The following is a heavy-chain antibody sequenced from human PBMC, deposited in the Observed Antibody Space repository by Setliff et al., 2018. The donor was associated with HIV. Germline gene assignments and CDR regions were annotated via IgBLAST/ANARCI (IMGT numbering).Heavy chain of an antibody. J-gene: IGHJ4*02. Sequence: SETLSLTCTVSGDSMNDYYWSWIRQTAGKGLEWIGRVYNSGSTNYNPSFMSRVSISVDTSKSQFSLKLRSVTAADTAVYFCARGFSSAFVHEFFDYWGQGTLVTVSS. CDR3: ARGFSSAFVHEFFDY. D-gene: IGHD3-22*01. CDR1: GDSMNDYY. V-gene: IGHV4-4*07. CDR2: VYNSGST.